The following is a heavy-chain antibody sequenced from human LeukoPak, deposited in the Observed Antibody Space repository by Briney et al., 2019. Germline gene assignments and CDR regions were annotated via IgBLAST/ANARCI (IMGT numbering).Heavy chain of an antibody. Sequence: GGSLRLSCAASGFTFSSYAMHWVRQAPGKGLEWVALISYDGINQYYADSVKGRFIISRDNSKNTLYLQLNSLRLEDTAVYYCTLTTFGVVYYFDYWGQGTLVTVSS. D-gene: IGHD1/OR15-1a*01. V-gene: IGHV3-30*04. CDR1: GFTFSSYA. CDR2: ISYDGINQ. CDR3: TLTTFGVVYYFDY. J-gene: IGHJ4*02.